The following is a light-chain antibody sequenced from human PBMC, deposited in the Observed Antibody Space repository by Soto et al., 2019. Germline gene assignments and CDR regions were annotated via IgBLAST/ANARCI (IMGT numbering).Light chain of an antibody. J-gene: IGKJ5*01. CDR1: LSQIHSAGETF. CDR2: EVS. Sequence: SQSVSQGKRVYIGGRSSLSQIHSAGETFLFWYLQKPGQSPQLLIYEVSNRFSGVPDRFSGSGSGTDFTLDISRVQAEDVGIYDCMESTHLPPTFGQLTRPEIK. CDR3: MESTHLPPT. V-gene: IGKV2D-29*02.